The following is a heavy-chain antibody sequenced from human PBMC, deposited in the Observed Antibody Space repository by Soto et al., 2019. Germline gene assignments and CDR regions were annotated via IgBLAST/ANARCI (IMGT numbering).Heavy chain of an antibody. Sequence: QVQLVQSGAEVKKPGSSVKVSCKASGGTFSSYTISWVRQAPGQGLEWMGRIIPILGIANYAQKFQGRVTITADKSTSTAYMELSNLRSEDTAVYYCATYYYDSSGYGPPRDYWVQGTLVTVSS. V-gene: IGHV1-69*02. J-gene: IGHJ4*02. CDR3: ATYYYDSSGYGPPRDY. D-gene: IGHD3-22*01. CDR1: GGTFSSYT. CDR2: IIPILGIA.